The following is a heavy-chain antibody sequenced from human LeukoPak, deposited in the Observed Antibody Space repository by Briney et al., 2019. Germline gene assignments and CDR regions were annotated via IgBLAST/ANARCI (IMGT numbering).Heavy chain of an antibody. J-gene: IGHJ4*02. Sequence: PAQTLSLTCTVSGGSISSGSYYWSWIRQPAGKGLEWIGRIYTSGSTNYNPSLKSRVTISVDTSKNQFSLKLSSVTAADTAVYYCGRDGIAVAGTESVYGGKETLVPVS. CDR2: IYTSGST. V-gene: IGHV4-61*02. CDR3: GRDGIAVAGTESVY. D-gene: IGHD6-19*01. CDR1: GGSISSGSYY.